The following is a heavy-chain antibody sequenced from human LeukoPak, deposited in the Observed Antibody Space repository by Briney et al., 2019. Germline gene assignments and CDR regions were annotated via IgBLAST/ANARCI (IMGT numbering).Heavy chain of an antibody. V-gene: IGHV1-69*05. CDR1: GGTFSSYA. CDR2: IIPIFGTA. J-gene: IGHJ6*03. D-gene: IGHD2-2*01. CDR3: AADIVVVPAATTDYYMDV. Sequence: GASVKVSCKASGGTFSSYAISWVRQAPGQGLEWMGGIIPIFGTANYAQKFQGRVTITTDESTSTAYMELSSLRSEDTAVYYCAADIVVVPAATTDYYMDVWGKGTTVTVSS.